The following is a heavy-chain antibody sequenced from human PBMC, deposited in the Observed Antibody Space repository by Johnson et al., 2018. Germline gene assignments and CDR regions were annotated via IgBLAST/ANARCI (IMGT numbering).Heavy chain of an antibody. D-gene: IGHD4-17*01. J-gene: IGHJ4*02. Sequence: QLVQSGGGVVQPGXSLRXSCAASGFTFSSYGMHWVRQAPGKGLEWVAVISYDGSNKYYADSVKGRFTISRDNSKNTLYLQMNSLRAEDTAVYYCARADYGDYSDYWGQGTLVTVSS. CDR3: ARADYGDYSDY. CDR1: GFTFSSYG. V-gene: IGHV3-30*03. CDR2: ISYDGSNK.